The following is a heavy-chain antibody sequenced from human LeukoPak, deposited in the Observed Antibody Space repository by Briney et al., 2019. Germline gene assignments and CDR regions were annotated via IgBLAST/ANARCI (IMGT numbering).Heavy chain of an antibody. D-gene: IGHD3-3*01. V-gene: IGHV1-69*13. CDR2: IIPVSGTT. CDR3: ATNSYYGFWSGYFDS. CDR1: GGSFSSYA. Sequence: SVKVSCKVSGGSFSSYAISWLRQAPGQGLEWMGGIIPVSGTTSYPHKFQGRVTISADESTSTSYMELSSLRSEDTAVYYCATNSYYGFWSGYFDSWGRGTLVTVSS. J-gene: IGHJ5*01.